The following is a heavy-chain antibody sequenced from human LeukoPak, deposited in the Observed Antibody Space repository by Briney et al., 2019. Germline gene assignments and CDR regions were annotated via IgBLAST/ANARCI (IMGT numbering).Heavy chain of an antibody. CDR3: ARRGTSRSHPNPSRAFHI. D-gene: IGHD3/OR15-3a*01. J-gene: IGHJ3*02. CDR2: IYPGDSDT. CDR1: GYSFTSYW. Sequence: GESLKISCKGSGYSFTSYWIGWVRQMPGKGLEWMGIIYPGDSDTRYSPSFQGQVTISADKSISTAYLQWSSLKASDTAMYYCARRGTSRSHPNPSRAFHIWGQGTMVTVSS. V-gene: IGHV5-51*01.